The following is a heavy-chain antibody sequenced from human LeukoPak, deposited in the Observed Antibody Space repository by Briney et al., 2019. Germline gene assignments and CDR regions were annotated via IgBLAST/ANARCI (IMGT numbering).Heavy chain of an antibody. CDR1: GFTFSSYS. J-gene: IGHJ3*02. D-gene: IGHD3-22*01. Sequence: PGGSLRLSCAASGFTFSSYSMNWVRQAPGKGLEWVSSISSSSSYIYYADSVKSRFTISRDNAKNSLYLQMNSLRAEDTAVYYCAREYGSSGYAFDIWGQGTMVTVSS. V-gene: IGHV3-21*01. CDR3: AREYGSSGYAFDI. CDR2: ISSSSSYI.